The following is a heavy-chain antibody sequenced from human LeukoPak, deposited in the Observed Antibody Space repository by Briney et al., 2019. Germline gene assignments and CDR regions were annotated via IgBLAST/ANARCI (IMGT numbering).Heavy chain of an antibody. J-gene: IGHJ4*02. D-gene: IGHD3-22*01. CDR3: ARYGYYYYGSGYYSLSYFDD. Sequence: SETLSLTCTVSGGSISSSNYYWGWIRQPPGKGLEGIVSIYYSGSTYYNPSLKSRVTISVYTTKIQFCLKLSPVTAAAPPLSSCARYGYYYYGSGYYSLSYFDDRGKGTLVTVSS. CDR2: IYYSGST. V-gene: IGHV4-39*01. CDR1: GGSISSSNYY.